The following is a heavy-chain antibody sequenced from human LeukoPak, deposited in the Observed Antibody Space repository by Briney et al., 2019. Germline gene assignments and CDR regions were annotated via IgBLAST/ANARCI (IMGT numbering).Heavy chain of an antibody. CDR3: ARDDFWSGYKNLNWFDP. D-gene: IGHD3-3*01. CDR2: INPNSGGT. CDR1: GYTFAGYY. Sequence: VASVKVSCKASGYTFAGYYMHWVRQAPGQGLEWMGRINPNSGGTNYAQKFQGRVTMTRDTSISTAYMELSRLRSDDTAVYYCARDDFWSGYKNLNWFDPWSQGTLVTVSS. J-gene: IGHJ5*02. V-gene: IGHV1-2*06.